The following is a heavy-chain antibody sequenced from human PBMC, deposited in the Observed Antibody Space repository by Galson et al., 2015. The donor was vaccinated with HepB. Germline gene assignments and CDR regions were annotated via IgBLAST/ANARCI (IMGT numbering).Heavy chain of an antibody. CDR2: IGGSGGRT. CDR1: GFIFTRYA. V-gene: IGHV3-23*01. D-gene: IGHD3-3*01. J-gene: IGHJ4*02. CDR3: AKVAILGVTPPYFDY. Sequence: SLRLSCAASGFIFTRYAISWVRQAPGKGLEWVSSIGGSGGRTYYADSVKGRFTFSRDNSKNTVYLQMNSLRVEDTAVYYCAKVAILGVTPPYFDYWGQGTRVTVSS.